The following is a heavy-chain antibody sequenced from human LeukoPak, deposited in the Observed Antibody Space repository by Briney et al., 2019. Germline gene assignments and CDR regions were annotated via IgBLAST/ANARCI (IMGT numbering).Heavy chain of an antibody. D-gene: IGHD4-17*01. V-gene: IGHV3-66*01. Sequence: PGGSLRLSCAASGFTVSSNYMSWIRQAPGKGLEWVSVIYSGGSTYYADSVKGRFTISRDNSKNTLYLQMNSLRAEDTAVYYCARVSIYDYGDYGGYFDYWGQGTLVTVSS. J-gene: IGHJ4*02. CDR1: GFTVSSNY. CDR2: IYSGGST. CDR3: ARVSIYDYGDYGGYFDY.